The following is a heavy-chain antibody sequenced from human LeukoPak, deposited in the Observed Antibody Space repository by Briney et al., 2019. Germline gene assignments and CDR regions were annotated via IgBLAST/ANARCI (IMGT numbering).Heavy chain of an antibody. Sequence: KPSETLSLTCTVSGGSFSSPYWSWIRQPPGKGLEWIGYISYIGSTNYNPSLKSRVTISVDTSKNQFSLRLSSVTAADTAVYYCARDPTTVTKGLDIWGQGTMVTVSS. CDR1: GGSFSSPY. J-gene: IGHJ3*02. CDR2: ISYIGST. CDR3: ARDPTTVTKGLDI. D-gene: IGHD4-17*01. V-gene: IGHV4-59*11.